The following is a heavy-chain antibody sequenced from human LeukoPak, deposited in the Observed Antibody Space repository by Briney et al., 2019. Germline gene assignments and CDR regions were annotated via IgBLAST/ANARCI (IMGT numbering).Heavy chain of an antibody. CDR1: GFTFSNYW. D-gene: IGHD3-10*01. CDR3: ARADYYGSILDY. CDR2: IERDGSAK. J-gene: IGHJ4*02. V-gene: IGHV3-7*04. Sequence: PGGSLRLSCAASGFTFSNYWMSWVRQAPGKGLEWVANIERDGSAKYYVVSVDGRFTVSRDNAENSLYLQMDFLRAEDTAVYYCARADYYGSILDYWGQGSLVTVSS.